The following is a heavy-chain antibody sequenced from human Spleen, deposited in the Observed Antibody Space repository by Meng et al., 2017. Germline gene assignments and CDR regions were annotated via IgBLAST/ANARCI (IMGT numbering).Heavy chain of an antibody. D-gene: IGHD2-21*02. CDR3: ARDGCGGDCYQPY. V-gene: IGHV3-30*04. CDR1: GFPFGDYS. Sequence: GESLKISCAASGFPFGDYSMHWVRQAPGKGLEWVTLISYDGSHTYYADSVKGRFTISRDDAKNTVYLQMNSLRAEDTAVYYCARDGCGGDCYQPYWGQGTLVTVSS. CDR2: ISYDGSHT. J-gene: IGHJ4*02.